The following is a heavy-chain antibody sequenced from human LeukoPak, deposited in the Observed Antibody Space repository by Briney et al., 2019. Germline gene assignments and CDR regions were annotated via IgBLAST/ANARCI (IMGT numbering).Heavy chain of an antibody. J-gene: IGHJ3*02. D-gene: IGHD3-3*01. CDR3: ARERRFLEWLRADAFDI. V-gene: IGHV4-34*01. Sequence: PSETLSLTCAVYGGSFSGYYWSWIRQPPGKGLEWIGEINHSGSTNYNPSLKSRVTISVDTSKNQFSLKLSSVTAADTAVYYCARERRFLEWLRADAFDIWGQGTMVTVSS. CDR2: INHSGST. CDR1: GGSFSGYY.